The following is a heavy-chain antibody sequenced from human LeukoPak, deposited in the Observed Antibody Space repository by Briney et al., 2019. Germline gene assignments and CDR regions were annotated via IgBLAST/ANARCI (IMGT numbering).Heavy chain of an antibody. V-gene: IGHV3-21*01. CDR3: ASDYDYGDY. J-gene: IGHJ4*02. D-gene: IGHD2-2*01. Sequence: PGGSLRLSCAPSGFTFRSYTLNWVRQAPGKGLEWVSSISTSGAYIYYADSVKGRFTISRDNAKNSLYLQMNSLRAEDTAVYYCASDYDYGDYWGQGTLVTVSS. CDR1: GFTFRSYT. CDR2: ISTSGAYI.